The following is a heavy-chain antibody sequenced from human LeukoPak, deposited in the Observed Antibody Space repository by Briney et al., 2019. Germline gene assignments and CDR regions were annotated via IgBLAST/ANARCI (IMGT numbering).Heavy chain of an antibody. V-gene: IGHV1-69*13. D-gene: IGHD6-13*01. Sequence: GASVKVSCKASGYTFTSYGISWVRQAPGQGLEWMGGIIPIFGTANYAQKFQGRVTITADESTSTAYMELSSLRSEDTAVYYCARGALGQPFDYWGQGTLVTVSS. CDR1: GYTFTSYG. CDR3: ARGALGQPFDY. CDR2: IIPIFGTA. J-gene: IGHJ4*02.